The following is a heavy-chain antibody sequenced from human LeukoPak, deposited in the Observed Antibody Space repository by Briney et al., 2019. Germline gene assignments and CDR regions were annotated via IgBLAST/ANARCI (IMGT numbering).Heavy chain of an antibody. D-gene: IGHD3-22*01. CDR2: IIPIFGTA. J-gene: IGHJ4*02. CDR1: GGTFSSYA. V-gene: IGHV1-69*05. CDR3: ARESDYYDSSGYYLYFDY. Sequence: SVKVSCKASGGTFSSYAISWVRQAPGQGLEWMGRIIPIFGTANYAQKFQGRVTITTDESTSTAYMELSSMRSEDTAVYYCARESDYYDSSGYYLYFDYWGQGTLVTVSS.